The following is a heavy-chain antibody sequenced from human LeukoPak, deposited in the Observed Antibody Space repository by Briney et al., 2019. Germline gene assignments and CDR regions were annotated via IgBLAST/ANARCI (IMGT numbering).Heavy chain of an antibody. CDR2: VSFGGGT. Sequence: SETLSLTCTVSGGSISTDYWSWIRQPPGKGLDWIGYVSFGGGTNYNPSLKSRVITSADTSKSQFSLNLTSVTAADTAVYYCVRVPRSYYYYYYMDVWGKGTTVTVSS. V-gene: IGHV4-59*01. CDR3: VRVPRSYYYYYYMDV. J-gene: IGHJ6*03. CDR1: GGSISTDY.